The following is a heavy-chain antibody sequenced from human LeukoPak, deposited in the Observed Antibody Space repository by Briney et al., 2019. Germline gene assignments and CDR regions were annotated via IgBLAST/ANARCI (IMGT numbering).Heavy chain of an antibody. CDR1: GCTFSDYY. Sequence: GGALRLSCAASGCTFSDYYMSWIRQAPGKGREWVSYISSSGSTIYYADSGKGRFTISRDNAKNPLYLQMNSLRAEDTAVYYCARDFDDSGYDWGQGTLVTVSS. V-gene: IGHV3-11*01. CDR3: ARDFDDSGYD. D-gene: IGHD5-12*01. J-gene: IGHJ4*02. CDR2: ISSSGSTI.